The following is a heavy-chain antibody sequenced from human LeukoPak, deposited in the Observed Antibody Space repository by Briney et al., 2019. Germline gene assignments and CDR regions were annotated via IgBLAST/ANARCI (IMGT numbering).Heavy chain of an antibody. V-gene: IGHV3-23*01. CDR3: AKRDLGY. CDR1: GFTFSTYA. Sequence: PGGSLRLSCAASGFTFSTYAMSWVRQAPGKGLEWVSTISSSGGSTYYADSVKGRFTISRDNSKNTVFLQMNSPRAEDTAVYYCAKRDLGYWGQGTLVTVSS. CDR2: ISSSGGST. J-gene: IGHJ4*02.